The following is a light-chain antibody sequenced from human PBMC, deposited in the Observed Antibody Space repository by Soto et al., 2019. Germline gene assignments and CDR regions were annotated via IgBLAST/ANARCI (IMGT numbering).Light chain of an antibody. Sequence: SYELTQPPSVSVSPGQTARITCSGDALPKQYAYWYQQKPGQAPVLLIYKDSQRPSGIPERFSGSNSGTTVTLTIGGVQAEDEADYYCQSADNSGTYPVVFGEGTKLTVL. CDR3: QSADNSGTYPVV. CDR2: KDS. J-gene: IGLJ3*02. CDR1: ALPKQY. V-gene: IGLV3-25*02.